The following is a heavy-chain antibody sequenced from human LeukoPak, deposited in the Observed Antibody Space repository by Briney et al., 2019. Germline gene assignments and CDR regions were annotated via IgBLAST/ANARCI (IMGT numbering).Heavy chain of an antibody. V-gene: IGHV1-18*01. CDR3: ARASRIVVVPAAADY. D-gene: IGHD2-2*01. J-gene: IGHJ4*02. CDR1: GYTFTSYG. Sequence: ASVKVSCKASGYTFTSYGISWVRQAPGQGLEWMGWISAYNGNTNYAQKLQGRVTMTTDTSTSTAYMELRSLRSDDTAVYHCARASRIVVVPAAADYWGQGTLVTVSS. CDR2: ISAYNGNT.